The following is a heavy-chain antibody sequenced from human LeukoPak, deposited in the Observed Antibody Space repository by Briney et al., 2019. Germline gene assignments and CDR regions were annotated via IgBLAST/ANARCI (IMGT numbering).Heavy chain of an antibody. CDR1: GGSISSGSYY. J-gene: IGHJ4*02. Sequence: PSETLSLTCTVSGGSISSGSYYWSWIRQPAGKGLEWIGRIYTSGSTNYNPSLKSRVTISVDTSKNQFSLKLSSVTAADTAVYYCARALIDCSGGSCYQIFDYWGPRTLVTVSS. V-gene: IGHV4-61*02. D-gene: IGHD2-15*01. CDR3: ARALIDCSGGSCYQIFDY. CDR2: IYTSGST.